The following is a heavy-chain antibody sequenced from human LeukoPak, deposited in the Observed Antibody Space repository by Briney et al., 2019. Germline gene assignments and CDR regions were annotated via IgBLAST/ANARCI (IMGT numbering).Heavy chain of an antibody. CDR1: GYTFTSYG. CDR2: ISAYNGNT. V-gene: IGHV1-18*04. J-gene: IGHJ4*02. Sequence: ASVKVSCKASGYTFTSYGISWVRQAPGQGLEWMGWISAYNGNTNYAQKLQGRVTMTTDTSTSTAYMELRSLRSDDTAVYYCARLWGGGYYYGSGSPTRYYFDYWGQGTLVTVSP. D-gene: IGHD3-10*01. CDR3: ARLWGGGYYYGSGSPTRYYFDY.